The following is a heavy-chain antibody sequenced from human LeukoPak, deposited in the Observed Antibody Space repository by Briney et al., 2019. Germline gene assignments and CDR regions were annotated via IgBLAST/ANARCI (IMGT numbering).Heavy chain of an antibody. CDR3: ARGKSSYGYSSDY. J-gene: IGHJ4*02. Sequence: PGGSLRLSCAASGFTFSSYSMNWVRQAPGKGLEWVSSISSSSSYIYYADSVKGRFTISRDNAKNSLYLQMNSLRAEDTAVYYCARGKSSYGYSSDYWGPGTLVTVSS. V-gene: IGHV3-21*01. D-gene: IGHD5-18*01. CDR1: GFTFSSYS. CDR2: ISSSSSYI.